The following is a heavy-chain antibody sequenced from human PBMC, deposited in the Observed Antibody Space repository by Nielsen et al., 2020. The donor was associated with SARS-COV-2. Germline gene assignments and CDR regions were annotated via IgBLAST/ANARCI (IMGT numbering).Heavy chain of an antibody. D-gene: IGHD3-9*01. Sequence: GESLKISCAASGFTFSSHAMHWVRQAPGQGLEWMGVINPSGGSTNYAQKFQGRVTMTRDTSTSTVYMELSSLRSEDTAVYYCARDVNLTGYYSYWGQGTLVTVSS. J-gene: IGHJ4*02. CDR2: INPSGGST. CDR3: ARDVNLTGYYSY. CDR1: GFTFSSHA. V-gene: IGHV1-46*01.